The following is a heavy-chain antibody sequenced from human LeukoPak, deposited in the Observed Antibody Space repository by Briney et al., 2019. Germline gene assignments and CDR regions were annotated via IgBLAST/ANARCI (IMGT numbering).Heavy chain of an antibody. D-gene: IGHD5-12*01. J-gene: IGHJ4*02. CDR3: AREHPIGSGYEFDY. V-gene: IGHV3-48*04. Sequence: GSLRLSCAASGFTFSSYSMNWVRQAPGKGLEWVSYISSSSTIYYADSVKGRFTISRDNAKNSLYLQMNSLRAEDTAVYYCAREHPIGSGYEFDYWGQGTLVTVSS. CDR2: ISSSSTI. CDR1: GFTFSSYS.